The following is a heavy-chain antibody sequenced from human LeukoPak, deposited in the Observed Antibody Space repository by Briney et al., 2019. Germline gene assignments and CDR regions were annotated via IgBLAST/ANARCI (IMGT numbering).Heavy chain of an antibody. CDR3: AKDSKSYQPLLTLFDY. D-gene: IGHD2-2*01. J-gene: IGHJ4*02. V-gene: IGHV3-21*04. Sequence: PGGSLRLSCAASGFTFNSYSMNWVRQAPGKGLEWVSSISSSSSYIYYADSVKGRFTISRDNAKNTLYLQMNSLRAEDTAVYYCAKDSKSYQPLLTLFDYWGQGTLVTVSS. CDR1: GFTFNSYS. CDR2: ISSSSSYI.